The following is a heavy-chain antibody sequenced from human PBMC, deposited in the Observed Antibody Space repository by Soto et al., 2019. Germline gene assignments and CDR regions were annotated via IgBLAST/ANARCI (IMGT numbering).Heavy chain of an antibody. CDR3: AKDLGRGDYYFDY. V-gene: IGHV3-30*18. CDR2: ISYDGSNK. D-gene: IGHD4-17*01. CDR1: GGSFSGYY. Sequence: LSLTCAVYGGSFSGYYWSWIRQPPGKGLEWVAVISYDGSNKYYADSVKGRFTISRDNSKNTLYLQMNSLRAEDTAVYYCAKDLGRGDYYFDYWGQGTLVTVSS. J-gene: IGHJ4*02.